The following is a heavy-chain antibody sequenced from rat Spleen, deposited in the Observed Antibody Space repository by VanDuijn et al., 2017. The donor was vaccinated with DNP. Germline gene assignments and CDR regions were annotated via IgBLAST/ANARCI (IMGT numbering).Heavy chain of an antibody. J-gene: IGHJ2*01. Sequence: EVQFQESGPGLVKSSQSLSLTCSVTGYSITSNYWAWIRKFPGNKMEWMGYISYSGFTSYNPSLKSRISITRDTSKNQFFLHLNSVTTEDTATYYCARWVRYFDYWGHGVMVTVPS. CDR1: GYSITSNY. V-gene: IGHV3-1*01. CDR2: ISYSGFT. D-gene: IGHD1-1*01. CDR3: ARWVRYFDY.